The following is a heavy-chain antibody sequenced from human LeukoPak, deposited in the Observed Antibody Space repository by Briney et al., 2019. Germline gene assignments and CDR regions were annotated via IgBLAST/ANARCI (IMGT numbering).Heavy chain of an antibody. V-gene: IGHV3-73*01. J-gene: IGHJ4*02. D-gene: IGHD6-19*01. Sequence: GGSLKLSCAASGFTFSGSAMHWVRQASGKGLEWVGRIRSKANSYATAYAASVKGRFTISRDDSKNTAYLQMNSLKTEDTAVYYCTSLSVAGDYWGQGTLVTVSS. CDR1: GFTFSGSA. CDR2: IRSKANSYAT. CDR3: TSLSVAGDY.